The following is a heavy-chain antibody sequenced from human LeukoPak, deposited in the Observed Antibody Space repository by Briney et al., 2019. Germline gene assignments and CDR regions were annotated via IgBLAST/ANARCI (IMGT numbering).Heavy chain of an antibody. Sequence: SETLSLTCTVSGGSISSYYWSWIRQPPGKGLEWIGEINHSGSTNYNPSLKSRVTISVDTSKNQFSLKLSSVTAADTAVYYCARGGSGWYQDIWGQGTMVTVSS. V-gene: IGHV4-34*01. J-gene: IGHJ3*02. CDR3: ARGGSGWYQDI. CDR2: INHSGST. CDR1: GGSISSYY. D-gene: IGHD6-19*01.